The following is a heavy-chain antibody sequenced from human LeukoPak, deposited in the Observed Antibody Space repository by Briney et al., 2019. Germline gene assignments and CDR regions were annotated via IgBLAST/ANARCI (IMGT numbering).Heavy chain of an antibody. V-gene: IGHV4-39*01. Sequence: SETLSLTCTVSGGSISSSSYYWDWIRQPPGKGLEWIVSIYDSGSTYYNPSLKSRGTISVDTSKNQFSLKLSSVTAADTAVYYCARHARRYNWFDPWGQGTLVTVSS. CDR2: IYDSGST. D-gene: IGHD2-15*01. CDR1: GGSISSSSYY. J-gene: IGHJ5*02. CDR3: ARHARRYNWFDP.